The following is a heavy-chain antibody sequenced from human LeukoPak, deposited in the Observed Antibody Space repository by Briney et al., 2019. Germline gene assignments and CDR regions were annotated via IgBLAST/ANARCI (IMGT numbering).Heavy chain of an antibody. CDR3: ARQSVDTVNDLDP. CDR2: IISSSSYM. V-gene: IGHV3-21*01. D-gene: IGHD5-18*01. Sequence: GGSLRLSCAASGFTFISYSMNWVRQAPGKGLEWVSSIISSSSYMYYADSVKGRFTISRDNAKNSLYLQMNSLRAEDTAVYYCARQSVDTVNDLDPWGQGTLVTVSS. CDR1: GFTFISYS. J-gene: IGHJ5*02.